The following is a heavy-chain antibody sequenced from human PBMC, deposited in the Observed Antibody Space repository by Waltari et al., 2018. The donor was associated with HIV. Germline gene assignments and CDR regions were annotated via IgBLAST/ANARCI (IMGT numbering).Heavy chain of an antibody. V-gene: IGHV1-3*01. Sequence: QVQLVQYGSVVKKPRASVRISCATSGYTFFSYPLNWVSEAPGQRPEWMGWINVGNYNPKYSQKFQDRVTITGDTSASTGYLDLSSLTSEDTAVYFCAREYDFWSGGYHYYGMDVWGQGTTVTVSS. D-gene: IGHD3-3*01. CDR1: GYTFFSYP. CDR2: INVGNYNP. CDR3: AREYDFWSGGYHYYGMDV. J-gene: IGHJ6*02.